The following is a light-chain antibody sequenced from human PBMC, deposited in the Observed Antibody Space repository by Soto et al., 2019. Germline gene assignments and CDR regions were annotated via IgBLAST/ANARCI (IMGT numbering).Light chain of an antibody. Sequence: QSALTQPPSASGAPGQRITIPCSGSSSNIGANYAIWYQQLPGQAPKLLIYTNSHRPSGVPDRFSGSKAGTSASLAISGLQSEDEADYYCAAWDDRLDGPVFGGGTKLTVL. CDR1: SSNIGANY. J-gene: IGLJ2*01. V-gene: IGLV1-44*01. CDR3: AAWDDRLDGPV. CDR2: TNS.